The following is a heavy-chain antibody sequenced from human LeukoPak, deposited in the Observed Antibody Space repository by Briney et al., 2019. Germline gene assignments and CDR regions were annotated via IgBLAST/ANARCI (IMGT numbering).Heavy chain of an antibody. D-gene: IGHD1-26*01. CDR3: ARDKGGSYYPFDY. CDR1: GFTFRSNE. V-gene: IGHV3-48*03. J-gene: IGHJ4*02. CDR2: ISSSGSTI. Sequence: GGSLRLSCAASGFTFRSNEMNWVRQAPGKGLEWVSYISSSGSTIYYADSVKGRFTISRDNAKNSLYLQMNSLRAEDTAVYYCARDKGGSYYPFDYWGQGTLVTVSS.